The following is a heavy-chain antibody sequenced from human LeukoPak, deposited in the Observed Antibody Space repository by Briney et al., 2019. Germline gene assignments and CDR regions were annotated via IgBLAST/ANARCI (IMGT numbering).Heavy chain of an antibody. V-gene: IGHV4-39*01. D-gene: IGHD2-15*01. CDR1: AALSVVTPAAD. CDR3: TRPFSGVSGWIGEGVDT. Sequence: PSDTLSLPLCLAALSVVTPAADAGWIRQPPGKGLEWIGRIYYSGSTYYNASLKSRVTISADTSKHQFSLKRTTSTATDTALSPQTRPFSGVSGWIGEGVDTLGQGTMVTVSS. J-gene: IGHJ3*02. CDR2: IYYSGST.